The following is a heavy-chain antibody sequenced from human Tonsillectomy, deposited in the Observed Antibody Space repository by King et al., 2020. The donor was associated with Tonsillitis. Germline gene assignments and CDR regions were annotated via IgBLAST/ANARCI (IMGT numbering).Heavy chain of an antibody. V-gene: IGHV4-59*01. Sequence: QVQLQESGPGLVKPSETLSLTCTVSGDSISSYYWSWIRQPPGKGLEWIGYIYYSGSTNYNPSLKSRVTSSVDTSKNQFSLKLTSVTAADTAVYFCARAARSNSAWLGWFDPWGQGTLVTVSS. D-gene: IGHD6-19*01. J-gene: IGHJ5*02. CDR1: GDSISSYY. CDR2: IYYSGST. CDR3: ARAARSNSAWLGWFDP.